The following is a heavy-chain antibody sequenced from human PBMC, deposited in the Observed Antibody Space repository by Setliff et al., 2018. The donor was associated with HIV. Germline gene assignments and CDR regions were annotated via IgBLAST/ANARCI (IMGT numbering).Heavy chain of an antibody. V-gene: IGHV3-21*04. CDR2: ISGSGGVM. D-gene: IGHD3-10*01. CDR1: GFTFSSYR. CDR3: ARARGSVGYYGSGTMYHMDV. J-gene: IGHJ6*03. Sequence: GGSLRLSCAASGFTFSSYRMNWVRQAPGKGLEWVSSISGSGGVMAYADSVKGRFTISRDNAKNSMYLQMNSLRVEDTATYYCARARGSVGYYGSGTMYHMDVWGKGTTVTVSS.